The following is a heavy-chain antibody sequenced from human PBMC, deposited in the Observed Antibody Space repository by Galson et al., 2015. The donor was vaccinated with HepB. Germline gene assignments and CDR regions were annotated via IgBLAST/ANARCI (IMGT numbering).Heavy chain of an antibody. D-gene: IGHD6-13*01. J-gene: IGHJ5*02. CDR2: IYYTGST. CDR1: GGSISSSLYY. CDR3: AGQPGYRSIWYRFDP. Sequence: LSLTCTVSGGSISSSLYYWGWLRQPPGEGLEWIGSIYYTGSTYYNPSLKSRVTISVDTSKNQFSLKVSSVTAADTAVYYCAGQPGYRSIWYRFDPWGQGTLVAVSS. V-gene: IGHV4-39*01.